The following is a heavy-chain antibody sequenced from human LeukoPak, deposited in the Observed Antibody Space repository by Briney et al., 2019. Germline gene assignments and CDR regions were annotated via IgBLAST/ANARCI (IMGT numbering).Heavy chain of an antibody. Sequence: ASVNVSCKVSGYTLTELSMHWVRQAPGKGLEWVGGVDPVDGETFYAQKFQGRVTMPEETSTHTAYMELSSLRSEDTAVYYSATPAPSHYYDLRYYFDYWGQGTLVTVSS. CDR1: GYTLTELS. D-gene: IGHD3-22*01. CDR3: ATPAPSHYYDLRYYFDY. V-gene: IGHV1-24*01. J-gene: IGHJ4*02. CDR2: VDPVDGET.